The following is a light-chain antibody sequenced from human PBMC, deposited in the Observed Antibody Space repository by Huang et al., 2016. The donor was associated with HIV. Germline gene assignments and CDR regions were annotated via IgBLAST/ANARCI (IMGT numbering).Light chain of an antibody. V-gene: IGKV4-1*01. CDR3: QQYFTTPWT. CDR2: WAS. CDR1: QRVLYNSNQKHY. J-gene: IGKJ1*01. Sequence: DIVMTQSPDLLAVSLGERATINCKSNQRVLYNSNQKHYFAWFKQTPGQPPKLLIPWASFRASGVPDRFSGGGSGTEFTLTISNLQAADVAVYYCQQYFTTPWTFGQGTKVEI.